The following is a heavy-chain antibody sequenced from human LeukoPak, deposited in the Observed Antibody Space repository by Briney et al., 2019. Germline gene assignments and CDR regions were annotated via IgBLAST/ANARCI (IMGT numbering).Heavy chain of an antibody. CDR2: ISWNSGSI. J-gene: IGHJ4*02. CDR3: AKDPRRYSSGQYYFDY. D-gene: IGHD6-19*01. V-gene: IGHV3-9*01. CDR1: GFTFDDYV. Sequence: QPGRSLRLSCAASGFTFDDYVMHWVRQAPGKGLEWVSGISWNSGSIGYADSVKGRFTISRDNAKNSLYLQMNSLRAEDTALYYCAKDPRRYSSGQYYFDYWGQGTLVTVSS.